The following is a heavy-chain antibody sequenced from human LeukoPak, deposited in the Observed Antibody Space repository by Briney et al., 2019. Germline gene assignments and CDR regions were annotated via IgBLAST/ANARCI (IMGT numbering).Heavy chain of an antibody. V-gene: IGHV4-39*07. Sequence: SETLSLTCTVSGGSISSSSYYWGWIRQPPGKGLEWIGSIHYSGSTYYNPSLKSRVTISVDTSKNQFSLKLSSVTAADTAVHYCARDQYITIFGVVQNNWFDPWGQGTLVTVSS. CDR1: GGSISSSSYY. CDR2: IHYSGST. J-gene: IGHJ5*02. CDR3: ARDQYITIFGVVQNNWFDP. D-gene: IGHD3-3*01.